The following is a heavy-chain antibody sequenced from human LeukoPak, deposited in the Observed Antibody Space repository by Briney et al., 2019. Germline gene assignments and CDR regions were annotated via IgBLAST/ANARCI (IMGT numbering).Heavy chain of an antibody. CDR3: ARVKSGSQAGYGMDV. J-gene: IGHJ6*02. D-gene: IGHD3-10*01. V-gene: IGHV3-53*01. Sequence: GGSLRLSCAASGLTVSSNYMSWVRQAPGKGLEWVSVIYSGGSTYYADSVKGRFTISRDNSKNTLYLQMNSLRAEDTAVYYRARVKSGSQAGYGMDVWGQGTTVTVSS. CDR1: GLTVSSNY. CDR2: IYSGGST.